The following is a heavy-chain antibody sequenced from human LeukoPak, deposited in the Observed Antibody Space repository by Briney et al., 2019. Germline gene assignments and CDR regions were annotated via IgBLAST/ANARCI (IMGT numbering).Heavy chain of an antibody. CDR2: INPNSGGT. D-gene: IGHD3-9*01. V-gene: IGHV1-2*02. CDR3: AREHFDWLAIDY. J-gene: IGHJ4*02. CDR1: GYTFTGYY. Sequence: GASVKVSCKASGYTFTGYYMHWVRQAPGQGLEWMGWINPNSGGTNYAQQFQGRVTMTTDTSISTADMELSRLSSDAPAVHYCAREHFDWLAIDYWGQGTLVTVSS.